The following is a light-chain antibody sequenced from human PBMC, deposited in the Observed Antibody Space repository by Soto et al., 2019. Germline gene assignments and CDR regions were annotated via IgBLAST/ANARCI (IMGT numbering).Light chain of an antibody. CDR2: DAS. CDR1: PGISNY. Sequence: EIVLTQSPATLSLSPGERGTLSCRASPGISNYFGWYQQKPGPAPRLLIHDASYRATGIPARFSGSGSGTDFTLTISSLEPEDVAVYYCQQRSNWPLTFGGGTKVEIK. CDR3: QQRSNWPLT. J-gene: IGKJ4*01. V-gene: IGKV3-11*01.